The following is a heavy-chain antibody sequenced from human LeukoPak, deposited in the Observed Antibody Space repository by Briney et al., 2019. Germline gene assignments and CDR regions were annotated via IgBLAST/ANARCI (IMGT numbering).Heavy chain of an antibody. D-gene: IGHD3-9*01. J-gene: IGHJ2*01. V-gene: IGHV3-30*03. CDR1: GFTFSDYG. Sequence: GGSLRLSCVASGFTFSDYGMLWVRQPPGKGLEWVAVISYDGRNEHYADSVKGRFTISRDNSKNKLYLQMNSLRAEDTAVYYCARSQGYYDILTGYSGWYFDLWGRGTPVTVSS. CDR3: ARSQGYYDILTGYSGWYFDL. CDR2: ISYDGRNE.